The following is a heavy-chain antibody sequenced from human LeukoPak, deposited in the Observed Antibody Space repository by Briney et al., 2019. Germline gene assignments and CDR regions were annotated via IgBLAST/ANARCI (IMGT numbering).Heavy chain of an antibody. V-gene: IGHV1-2*02. CDR2: INPNSGGT. CDR1: GYTFTGYF. D-gene: IGHD3-10*01. CDR3: ARDQGAYYAVVGAFDI. Sequence: ASVKVSCKASGYTFTGYFIHWVRQAPGQGLEWMGWINPNSGGTNYAQKLQGRVTMTTDTSTSTAYMELRSLRSDDTAVYYCARDQGAYYAVVGAFDIWGQGTMVTVSS. J-gene: IGHJ3*02.